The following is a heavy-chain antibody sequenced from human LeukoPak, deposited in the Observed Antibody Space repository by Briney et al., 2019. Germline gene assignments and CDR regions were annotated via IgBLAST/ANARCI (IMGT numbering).Heavy chain of an antibody. V-gene: IGHV4-59*12. CDR2: IYYSGST. J-gene: IGHJ3*02. CDR3: ARDPEPRDAFDI. Sequence: PSETLSLTCTVSGGSISSYYWSWIRQPPGKGLEWIGYIYYSGSTYYNPSLKSRVTISVDTSKNQFSLKLSSVTAADTAVYYCARDPEPRDAFDIWGQGTMVTVSS. CDR1: GGSISSYY.